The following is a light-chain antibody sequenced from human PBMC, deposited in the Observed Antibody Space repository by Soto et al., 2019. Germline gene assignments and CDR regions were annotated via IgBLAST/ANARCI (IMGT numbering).Light chain of an antibody. CDR3: SSYTRSSTLV. J-gene: IGLJ3*02. Sequence: QSALTQPASLSGSPGQSITISCTGTSSDIGAYDYVSWFQQHPGKAPKLMISEVTKRPSGTSDRFSGSQSGNTASLAISGLQADDEADYYCSSYTRSSTLVFGGGTKLTVL. CDR2: EVT. CDR1: SSDIGAYDY. V-gene: IGLV2-14*01.